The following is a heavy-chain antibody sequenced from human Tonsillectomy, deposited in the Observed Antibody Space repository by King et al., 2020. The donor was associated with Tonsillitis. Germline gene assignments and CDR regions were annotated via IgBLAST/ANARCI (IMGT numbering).Heavy chain of an antibody. CDR3: ARGGGFSGYAYMDV. D-gene: IGHD5-12*01. Sequence: VQLVESGGGLVKPGGSLRLSCAASGFTFSSYSMNWVRQAPGKGLEGVSCISSSGRYIYYAASVKGRFTISRDSAKNSLYLQMTRLRAEDTAVYYCARGGGFSGYAYMDVWGKGTTATVSS. CDR2: ISSSGRYI. CDR1: GFTFSSYS. J-gene: IGHJ6*03. V-gene: IGHV3-21*01.